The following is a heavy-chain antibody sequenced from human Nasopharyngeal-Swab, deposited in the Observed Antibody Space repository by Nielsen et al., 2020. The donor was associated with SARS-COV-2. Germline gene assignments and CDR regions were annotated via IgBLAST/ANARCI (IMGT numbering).Heavy chain of an antibody. CDR2: IHSSGST. J-gene: IGHJ4*02. CDR3: ARHSAGSVTIFGVFDY. D-gene: IGHD3-3*01. CDR1: GGSISSYY. V-gene: IGHV4-59*01. Sequence: SETLSLTCTVSGGSISSYYWSWIRQPPGKELEWIGYIHSSGSTNYNPSLKSRVTISVDTSKNQFSLKLRSVTAADTAVYYCARHSAGSVTIFGVFDYWGQGTLVTVSS.